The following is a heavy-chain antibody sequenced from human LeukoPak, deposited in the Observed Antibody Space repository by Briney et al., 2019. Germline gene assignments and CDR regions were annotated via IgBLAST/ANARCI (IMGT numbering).Heavy chain of an antibody. CDR2: IYHSGST. J-gene: IGHJ4*02. D-gene: IGHD4-23*01. CDR1: GYSISSGYY. V-gene: IGHV4-38-2*01. CDR3: ARHRTTVVTPVDY. Sequence: KPSETLSLTCAVSGYSISSGYYWGWIRQPPGKGLEWIGSIYHSGSTYYNPSLKSRVTISVDTSKNQFSLKLSSVTAADTAVYYCARHRTTVVTPVDYWGQGTLVTVSS.